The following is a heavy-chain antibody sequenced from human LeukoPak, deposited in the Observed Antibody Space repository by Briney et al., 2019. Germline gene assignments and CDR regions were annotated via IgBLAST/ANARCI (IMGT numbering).Heavy chain of an antibody. D-gene: IGHD3-3*01. CDR3: AKSGGDFWSGYYVY. V-gene: IGHV3-23*01. CDR1: GFTFSSYD. J-gene: IGHJ4*02. CDR2: ISGIDGST. Sequence: GGSLRLSCAASGFTFSSYDMSWVRQAPGKGLEWVSTISGIDGSTSYADSVKGRFTISRDNSKNTLHLQMNSLRAEDTAVYYCAKSGGDFWSGYYVYWGQGTLVTVSS.